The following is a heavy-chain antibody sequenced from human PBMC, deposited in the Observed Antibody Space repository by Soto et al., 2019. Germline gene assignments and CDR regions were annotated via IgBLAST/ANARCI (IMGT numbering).Heavy chain of an antibody. Sequence: SETLSLTCAVYGGSFSGYYWSWIRQPPGKGLEWIGEINHSGSTNYNPSLKSRVTISVDTSKNEFSLRLSSVTAADTAVYYCARLNGYCVSTNCHGYYGMDVWGQGTTVTVSS. CDR2: INHSGST. J-gene: IGHJ6*02. CDR1: GGSFSGYY. CDR3: ARLNGYCVSTNCHGYYGMDV. D-gene: IGHD2-2*03. V-gene: IGHV4-34*01.